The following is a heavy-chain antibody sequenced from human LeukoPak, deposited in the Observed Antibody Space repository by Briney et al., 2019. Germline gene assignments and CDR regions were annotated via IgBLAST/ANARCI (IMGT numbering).Heavy chain of an antibody. CDR2: ISGSGGSP. J-gene: IGHJ4*02. CDR3: AKGYTVTTTLVDY. CDR1: GFIFSSYA. Sequence: GGSLRLSCAASGFIFSSYAMNWVRQAPGKGLEWVSAISGSGGSPYYADSVKGRFTISRDNSKNTLFLQMNSLRAEDTAVYYCAKGYTVTTTLVDYWGQGTLVTVSS. V-gene: IGHV3-23*01. D-gene: IGHD4-17*01.